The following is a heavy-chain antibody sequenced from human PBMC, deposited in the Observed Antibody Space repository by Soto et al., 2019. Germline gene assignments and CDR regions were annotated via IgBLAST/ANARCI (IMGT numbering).Heavy chain of an antibody. V-gene: IGHV1-18*01. Sequence: ASVKVSCKASGYTFSNYGLNWVRQAPGQGLEWMGWISPDNGNSNHAQKFQGRVTMTTDTSTSTAYMELRSLRSDDTAVYYCARGGDSGGLFWLYFQNWGQGTLVTVS. CDR1: GYTFSNYG. CDR3: ARGGDSGGLFWLYFQN. CDR2: ISPDNGNS. J-gene: IGHJ1*01. D-gene: IGHD6-19*01.